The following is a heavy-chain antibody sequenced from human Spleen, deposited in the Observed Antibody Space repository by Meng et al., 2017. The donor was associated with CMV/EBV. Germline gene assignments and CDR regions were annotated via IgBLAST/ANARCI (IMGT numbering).Heavy chain of an antibody. Sequence: SGYTFTDYYIHWVRQAPGQELEWMGWINPNTGGTNYAHNFQGRVTMTRDTSISTAYMELSRLRSDDTAVYFCARDLYAGYSDGPFDFWGQGTLVTVSS. CDR1: GYTFTDYY. V-gene: IGHV1-2*02. J-gene: IGHJ4*02. CDR2: INPNTGGT. D-gene: IGHD3-16*01. CDR3: ARDLYAGYSDGPFDF.